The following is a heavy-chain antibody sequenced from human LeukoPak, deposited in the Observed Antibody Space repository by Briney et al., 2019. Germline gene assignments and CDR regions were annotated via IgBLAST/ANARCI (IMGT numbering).Heavy chain of an antibody. J-gene: IGHJ6*03. CDR3: ARDLGVSEWLRAYYYMDV. CDR2: IYYSGST. Sequence: SETLSLTCTVSGGSISSSSYYWGWIRQPPGKGLEWIGSIYYSGSTYYNPSLKSRVTISVDTSKNQFSLKLGSVTAADTAVYYCARDLGVSEWLRAYYYMDVWGKGTTVTVSS. CDR1: GGSISSSSYY. V-gene: IGHV4-39*02. D-gene: IGHD5-12*01.